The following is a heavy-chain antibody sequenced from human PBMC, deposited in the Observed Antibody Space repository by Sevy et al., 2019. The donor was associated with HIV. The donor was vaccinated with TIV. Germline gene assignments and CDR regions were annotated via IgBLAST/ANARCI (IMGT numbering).Heavy chain of an antibody. CDR2: LYYRGRT. V-gene: IGHV4-59*01. D-gene: IGHD6-6*01. CDR3: ARHYIAPRSWYFDL. J-gene: IGHJ2*01. Sequence: SETLSLTCTVSGGSISSYYWSWIRQPPGKGLEWIGYLYYRGRTNYNPSLKSRVTISVDTSRNQFSLKLNSVTAADSAVYYCARHYIAPRSWYFDLWGRGTLVTVSS. CDR1: GGSISSYY.